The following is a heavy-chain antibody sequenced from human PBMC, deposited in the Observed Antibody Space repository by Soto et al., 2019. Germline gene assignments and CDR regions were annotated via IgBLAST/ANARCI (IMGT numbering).Heavy chain of an antibody. CDR1: GFTFSSYA. J-gene: IGHJ5*02. V-gene: IGHV3-30-3*01. D-gene: IGHD3-22*01. CDR2: ISYDGSNK. Sequence: LRLSCAASGFTFSSYAMHWVRQAPGKGLEWVAVISYDGSNKYYADSVKGRFTISRDNSKNTLYLQMNSLRAEDTAVYYCARDKHTMIVVLPWNWFDPWGQGTLVTVSS. CDR3: ARDKHTMIVVLPWNWFDP.